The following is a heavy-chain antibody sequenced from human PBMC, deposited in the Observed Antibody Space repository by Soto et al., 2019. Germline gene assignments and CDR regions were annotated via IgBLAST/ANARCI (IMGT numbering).Heavy chain of an antibody. J-gene: IGHJ5*02. Sequence: QVQLQESGPGLVKPSQTLSLTCTVSGGSISSGGYYWSWIRQHPGKGLEWIGYIYYSGSTYYNPSLKSRVTISVDTSKNQFSLKLSSVTAADTAVYYCARDFKGHCSSTSCQFFPFWFDPWGQGTLVTVSS. V-gene: IGHV4-31*03. D-gene: IGHD2-2*01. CDR2: IYYSGST. CDR1: GGSISSGGYY. CDR3: ARDFKGHCSSTSCQFFPFWFDP.